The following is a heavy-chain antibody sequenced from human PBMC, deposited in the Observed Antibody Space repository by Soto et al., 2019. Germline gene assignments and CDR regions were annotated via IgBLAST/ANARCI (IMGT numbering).Heavy chain of an antibody. Sequence: SETLSLTCAVYGGSFSGYYWSWIRQPPGKGLEWIGEINHSGSTNYNPSLKSRVTISVDTSKNQFSLKLSSVTAADTAVYYCASIEPERPYYYYMDVWGKGTTVTVSS. CDR3: ASIEPERPYYYYMDV. D-gene: IGHD1-26*01. CDR1: GGSFSGYY. V-gene: IGHV4-34*01. J-gene: IGHJ6*03. CDR2: INHSGST.